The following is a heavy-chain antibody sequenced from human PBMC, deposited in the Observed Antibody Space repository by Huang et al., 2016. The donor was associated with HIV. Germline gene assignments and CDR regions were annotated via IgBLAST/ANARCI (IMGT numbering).Heavy chain of an antibody. Sequence: EVQLVESGGALVQPGGSLKLSCVVSGFDFSKYSMNWVRQAPGKGLEWVSYISGTSSNIYYAESVKGRFTISRDNAKNSVFLQRRSLRAEDTALYYCARTEMEYYYGSSGYYPDYWGQGTQVTVSS. CDR3: ARTEMEYYYGSSGYYPDY. CDR1: GFDFSKYS. CDR2: ISGTSSNI. D-gene: IGHD3-22*01. J-gene: IGHJ4*02. V-gene: IGHV3-48*01.